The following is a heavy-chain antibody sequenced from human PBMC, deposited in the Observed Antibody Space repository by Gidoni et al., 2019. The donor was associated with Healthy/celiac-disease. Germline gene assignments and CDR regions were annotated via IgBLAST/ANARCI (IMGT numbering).Heavy chain of an antibody. CDR3: ARHPTAGIAAAVLWFDP. J-gene: IGHJ5*02. CDR2: IYYSGST. CDR1: GGSISSSSYY. V-gene: IGHV4-39*01. D-gene: IGHD6-13*01. Sequence: QLQLQESGPGLVKPSATLSLTCTVSGGSISSSSYYWGWIRQPPGKGLEWIGSIYYSGSTYYNPSLKSRVTISVDTSKNQFSLKLSSVTAADTAVYYCARHPTAGIAAAVLWFDPWGQGTLVTVSS.